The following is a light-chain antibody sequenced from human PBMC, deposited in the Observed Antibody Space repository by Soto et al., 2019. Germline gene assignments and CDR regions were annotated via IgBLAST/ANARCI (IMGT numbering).Light chain of an antibody. Sequence: QSALTQPRSVSGSPGQSVTISCTGTTSDVGGYSYVSWYQQHPGKAPKVMIYDVSKRPSGVPDRFSGSKSGNTASLTISGLQADDEADYYCCLYRGTYIWVFGGGTKVTVL. CDR2: DVS. CDR3: CLYRGTYIWV. J-gene: IGLJ3*02. V-gene: IGLV2-11*01. CDR1: TSDVGGYSY.